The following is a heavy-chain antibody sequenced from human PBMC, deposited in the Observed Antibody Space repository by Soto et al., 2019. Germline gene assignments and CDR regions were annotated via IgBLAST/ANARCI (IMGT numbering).Heavy chain of an antibody. J-gene: IGHJ6*02. CDR1: GYTCTTYG. V-gene: IGHV1-18*01. CDR3: TREGSAPYYYYGMDA. CDR2: INTHNGNT. Sequence: ASVKVPCPASGYTCTTYGISWVRQAPGQGLEWLGWINTHNGNTNYAQNFQGRVIMTADTSTSTAYMELRSLRSDDTAIYYCTREGSAPYYYYGMDAWGQGTTVTVSS. D-gene: IGHD3-10*01.